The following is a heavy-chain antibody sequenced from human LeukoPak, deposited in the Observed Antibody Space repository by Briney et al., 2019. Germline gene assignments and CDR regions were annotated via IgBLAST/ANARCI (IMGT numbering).Heavy chain of an antibody. CDR1: GFTFSSYW. Sequence: PGGSLRLSCAASGFTFSSYWMSWVRQAPGKGLEWVANINEDGSEKYYVDSVKGRFTISRDNAKNSLYLQMNSRIAEDKAVYYCARDRVWVVLPAELDYWGQGTLVSVSS. V-gene: IGHV3-7*01. CDR3: ARDRVWVVLPAELDY. CDR2: INEDGSEK. J-gene: IGHJ4*02. D-gene: IGHD2-2*01.